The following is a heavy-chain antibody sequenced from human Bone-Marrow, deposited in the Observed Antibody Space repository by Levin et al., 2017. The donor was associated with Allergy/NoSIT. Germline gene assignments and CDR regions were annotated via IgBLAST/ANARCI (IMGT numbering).Heavy chain of an antibody. CDR1: GFTFSNYW. CDR2: INNDGNST. J-gene: IGHJ4*02. V-gene: IGHV3-74*01. D-gene: IGHD4-17*01. CDR3: TRVNGDFVWDF. Sequence: GESLKISCEASGFTFSNYWMYWIRQAPGKGPEWVSRINNDGNSTSYADSVRGRFTISRDNAKNTLFLQMSSLRAEDTAVYYCTRVNGDFVWDFWGQGSLVSVSS.